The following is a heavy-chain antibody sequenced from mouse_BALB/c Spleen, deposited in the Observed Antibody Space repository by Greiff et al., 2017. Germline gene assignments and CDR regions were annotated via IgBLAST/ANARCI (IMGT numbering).Heavy chain of an antibody. CDR3: ARRDGNYAYDY. CDR1: GFTFSSYT. CDR2: ISNGGGST. D-gene: IGHD2-1*01. Sequence: EVMLVESGGGLVQPGGSLKLSCAASGFTFSSYTMSWVRQTPEKRLEWVAYISNGGGSTYYPDTVKGRFTISRDNAKTTLYLQMSSLKSEDTAMYYCARRDGNYAYDYWGQGTSVTVAS. V-gene: IGHV5-12-2*01. J-gene: IGHJ4*01.